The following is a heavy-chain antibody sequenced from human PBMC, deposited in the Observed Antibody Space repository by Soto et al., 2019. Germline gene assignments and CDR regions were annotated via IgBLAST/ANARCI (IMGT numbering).Heavy chain of an antibody. Sequence: GGSLRLSCAASGFTFSSYAMHWVRQAPGKGLEYVSAISSNGGSTYYANSVKGRFTISRDNSKNTLYLQMGSLRAEDMAVYYCARGGYCSGGSCYSHPYYYYYMDVWGKGTTVTVSS. CDR3: ARGGYCSGGSCYSHPYYYYYMDV. CDR2: ISSNGGST. D-gene: IGHD2-15*01. J-gene: IGHJ6*03. CDR1: GFTFSSYA. V-gene: IGHV3-64*01.